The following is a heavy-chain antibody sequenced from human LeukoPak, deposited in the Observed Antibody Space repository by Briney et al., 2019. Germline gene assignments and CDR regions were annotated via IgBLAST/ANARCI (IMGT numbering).Heavy chain of an antibody. J-gene: IGHJ2*01. D-gene: IGHD4-17*01. CDR1: GGSISSYY. CDR3: ARDLATVTTNWYFDL. Sequence: SETQSLTCTVSGGSISSYYWSWIRQPPGKGLEWIGYIYYSGSTNYNPSLKSRVTISVDTSKNQFSLQLSSVTAADTAVYYCARDLATVTTNWYFDLWGRGTLVTVFS. CDR2: IYYSGST. V-gene: IGHV4-59*01.